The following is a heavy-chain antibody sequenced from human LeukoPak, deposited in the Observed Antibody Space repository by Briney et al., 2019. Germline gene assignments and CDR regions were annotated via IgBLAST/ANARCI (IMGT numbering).Heavy chain of an antibody. D-gene: IGHD5-18*01. J-gene: IGHJ4*02. CDR1: GFTFSGSS. CDR2: ISGSGGNT. V-gene: IGHV3-23*01. CDR3: VKRIQSALAAGY. Sequence: GGSLRLSCAASGFTFSGSSIHWVRQASGKGLEWVSSISGSGGNTYYADSVKSRFTISRDNSKNTLYLQMNSLRAGDTAIYYCVKRIQSALAAGYWGQGALVTVSS.